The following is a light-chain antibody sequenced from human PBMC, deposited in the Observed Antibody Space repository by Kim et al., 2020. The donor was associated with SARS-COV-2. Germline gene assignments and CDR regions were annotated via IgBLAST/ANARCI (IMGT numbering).Light chain of an antibody. CDR3: SSYAGTYTWV. CDR2: DVR. J-gene: IGLJ3*02. CDR1: SSDIGAYDY. Sequence: QSALTQPRSVSASPGQSVTISCTGTSSDIGAYDYVSWYQQHPDKAPKLIIYDVRRRPSGVPYRFSGSRSGNTASLTISGLQAEDEADYYCSSYAGTYTWVLGGGTQLTVL. V-gene: IGLV2-11*01.